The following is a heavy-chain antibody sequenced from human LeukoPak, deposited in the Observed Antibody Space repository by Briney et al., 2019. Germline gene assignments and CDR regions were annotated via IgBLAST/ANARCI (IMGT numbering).Heavy chain of an antibody. CDR2: IHYSGST. CDR3: ARVGVPTAFDY. V-gene: IGHV4-59*01. D-gene: IGHD2-2*01. CDR1: GGSISSYY. J-gene: IGHJ4*02. Sequence: PSETPSLTCTVSGGSISSYYWSWIRQPPGKGLEWIGYIHYSGSTNYNPSLKSRVTISVDTSKNQFSLKLSSVTAADTAVYYCARVGVPTAFDYWGQGTLVTVSS.